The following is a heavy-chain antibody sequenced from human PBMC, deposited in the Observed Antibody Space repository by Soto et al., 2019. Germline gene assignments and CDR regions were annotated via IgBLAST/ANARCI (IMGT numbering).Heavy chain of an antibody. V-gene: IGHV2-5*02. CDR2: IYWDDDR. CDR1: GFSLRTSAVG. CDR3: AHKGGRGAGMDV. J-gene: IGHJ6*02. D-gene: IGHD2-15*01. Sequence: QITLKESGPTLVKPTQTLTLTCTCSGFSLRTSAVGVGWIRQPPGKALEWLALIYWDDDRRYSPSLKSRVTITKDTSKNQVVLTMTNMDPVDTATYYCAHKGGRGAGMDVWGQGTTVTVSS.